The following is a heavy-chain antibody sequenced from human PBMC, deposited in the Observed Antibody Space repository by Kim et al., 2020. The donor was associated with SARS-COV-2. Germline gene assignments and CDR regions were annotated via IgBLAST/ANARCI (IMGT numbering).Heavy chain of an antibody. J-gene: IGHJ6*02. CDR1: GFTFTSSA. D-gene: IGHD3-22*01. CDR3: AAAPEKEYYYDSSGYKRAYYYGMDV. Sequence: SVKVSCKASGFTFTSSAMQWVRQARGQRLEWIGWIVVGSGNTNYAQKFQERVTITRDMSTSTAYMELSSLRSEDTAVYYGAAAPEKEYYYDSSGYKRAYYYGMDVWGQGTTVTVSS. V-gene: IGHV1-58*02. CDR2: IVVGSGNT.